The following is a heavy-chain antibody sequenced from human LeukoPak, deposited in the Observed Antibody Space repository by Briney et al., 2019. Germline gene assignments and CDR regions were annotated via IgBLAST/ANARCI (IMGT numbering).Heavy chain of an antibody. CDR1: GFTFSDYY. D-gene: IGHD3-22*01. CDR2: IRSKAYGGTT. CDR3: TRDFYDSSGYYQLFDY. V-gene: IGHV3-49*03. Sequence: GGSLRLSCAASGFTFSDYYMSWIRQAPGKGLEWVGFIRSKAYGGTTEYAASVKGRFTISRDDSKSVASLQMDSLETEDTAVYYCTRDFYDSSGYYQLFDYWGQGTLVTVSS. J-gene: IGHJ4*02.